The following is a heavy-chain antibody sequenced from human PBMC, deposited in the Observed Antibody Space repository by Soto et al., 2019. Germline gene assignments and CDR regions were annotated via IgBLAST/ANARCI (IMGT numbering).Heavy chain of an antibody. J-gene: IGHJ5*02. CDR1: GFTFSNAW. Sequence: LRLSCAASGFTFSNAWMNWVRQAPGKGLEWVGRIRSKTDGGTADYAGPVQGRFTISRDDSKNTLYLQINSLKSEDTAVYFCARHPGGGSWFDPWGQGTLVTVSS. V-gene: IGHV3-15*07. D-gene: IGHD3-16*01. CDR2: IRSKTDGGTA. CDR3: ARHPGGGSWFDP.